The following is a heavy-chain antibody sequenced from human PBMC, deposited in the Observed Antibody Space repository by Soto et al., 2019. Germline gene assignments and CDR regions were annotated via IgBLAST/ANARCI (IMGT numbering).Heavy chain of an antibody. J-gene: IGHJ6*02. Sequence: ASVKVSCKASGGTFSSYAISWVRQAPGQGLEWMGGIIPIFGTANYAQKFQGRVTITADKSTSTAYMELSSLRSEDTAVYYCARDYITIFGVVITYHYYYYGMDVWGQGTTVTVSS. CDR2: IIPIFGTA. CDR3: ARDYITIFGVVITYHYYYYGMDV. V-gene: IGHV1-69*06. CDR1: GGTFSSYA. D-gene: IGHD3-3*01.